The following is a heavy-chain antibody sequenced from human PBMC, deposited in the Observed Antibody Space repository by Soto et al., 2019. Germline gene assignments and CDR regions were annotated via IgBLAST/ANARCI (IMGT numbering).Heavy chain of an antibody. CDR2: INPNSGGT. Sequence: ASVKVSCKASGYTFTGYYMHWVRQAPGQGLEWMGWINPNSGGTNYAQKFQGWVTMTRDTSISTAYMELSRLRSDDTAVYYCARAGPGHIRVSRNYYYYYYMDVWGKGTTVTVSS. CDR3: ARAGPGHIRVSRNYYYYYYMDV. J-gene: IGHJ6*03. CDR1: GYTFTGYY. V-gene: IGHV1-2*04. D-gene: IGHD2-21*01.